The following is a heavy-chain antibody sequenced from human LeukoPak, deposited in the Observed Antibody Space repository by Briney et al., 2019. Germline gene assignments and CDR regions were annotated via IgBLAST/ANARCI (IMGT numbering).Heavy chain of an antibody. D-gene: IGHD3-22*01. V-gene: IGHV3-7*01. CDR1: GFTFSSYW. J-gene: IGHJ4*02. Sequence: GGSLRPSCAASGFTFSSYWMSWVRQAPGKGLEWVANIKQDGSEKYYVDSVKGRFTISRDNAKNSLYLQMNSLRAEDTAVYYCARDMDSSGYYHTSAYDYWGQGTLVTVSS. CDR2: IKQDGSEK. CDR3: ARDMDSSGYYHTSAYDY.